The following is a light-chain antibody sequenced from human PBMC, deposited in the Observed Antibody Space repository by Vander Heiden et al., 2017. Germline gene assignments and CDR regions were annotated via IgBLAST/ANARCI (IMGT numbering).Light chain of an antibody. CDR3: QQYDSTPLT. CDR1: QSVLYSSNNKNY. J-gene: IGKJ4*01. Sequence: DIVMTQSPDSLAVSLGERATINCKSSQSVLYSSNNKNYLAWYQQKPGQPPKLLIYWTSTRESGVPDRFSGSGSRTDFTLTISSLQAEDVAVYYCQQYDSTPLTFGGGTKVEIK. CDR2: WTS. V-gene: IGKV4-1*01.